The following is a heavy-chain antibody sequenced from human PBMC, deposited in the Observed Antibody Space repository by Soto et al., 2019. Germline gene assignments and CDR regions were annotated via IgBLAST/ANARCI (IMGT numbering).Heavy chain of an antibody. CDR1: GYTSTNYG. CDR2: INADSGDT. Sequence: ASVKVSCKASGYTSTNYGMHWVRQAPGQRLEWMGWINADSGDTNNAQKFQGRVTMTRDTSTSTVYMELSALISDDTAVYYCARSLLDEYSSSWRSAYYGMDVWGQGTTVTVSS. V-gene: IGHV1-3*01. J-gene: IGHJ6*02. CDR3: ARSLLDEYSSSWRSAYYGMDV. D-gene: IGHD6-13*01.